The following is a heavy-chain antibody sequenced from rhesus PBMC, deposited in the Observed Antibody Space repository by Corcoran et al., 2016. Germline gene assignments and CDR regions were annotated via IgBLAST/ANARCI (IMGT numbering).Heavy chain of an antibody. D-gene: IGHD4-29*01. Sequence: EVQLVESGGGLVQPGGSLRLSCAASGFTFSNYYLPWVRPPQGKGLEWIALIRNKANSYTTEYGAAVKGRFTISRDDSKNTLYLQMSSLKTEDTAVYYCTKLHPQLRVDHWGQGVLVTVSS. J-gene: IGHJ4*01. CDR1: GFTFSNYY. CDR2: IRNKANSYTT. CDR3: TKLHPQLRVDH. V-gene: IGHV3-20*01.